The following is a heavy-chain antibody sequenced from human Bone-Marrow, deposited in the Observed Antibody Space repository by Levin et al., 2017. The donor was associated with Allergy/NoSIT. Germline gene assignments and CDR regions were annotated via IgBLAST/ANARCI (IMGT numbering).Heavy chain of an antibody. Sequence: ASVKVSCKASGYTFTGYNMHWVRQAPGQGLEWMGRIRSDNGGTNFAQKFQGRVTMTRDTPISTAYMELSSLTSDDTAVYYCARGHNYGFEYWGQGSLVTVSS. V-gene: IGHV1-2*06. CDR3: ARGHNYGFEY. CDR2: IRSDNGGT. J-gene: IGHJ4*02. CDR1: GYTFTGYN. D-gene: IGHD5-18*01.